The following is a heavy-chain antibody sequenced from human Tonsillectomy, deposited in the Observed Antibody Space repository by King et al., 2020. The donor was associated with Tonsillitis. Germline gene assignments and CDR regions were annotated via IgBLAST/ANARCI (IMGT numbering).Heavy chain of an antibody. CDR1: GYTFTSYG. V-gene: IGHV1-18*01. Sequence: VQLVESGAEVKKPGASVKVSCKASGYTFTSYGISWVRQAPGQGLEWMGWISAYNGNTNYTQKLQGKVTMTTDTSTSPAYMELRSLRSDDKAVYYCARERPFLLGRGYWVSYWGQGTLVTVSS. CDR3: ARERPFLLGRGYWVSY. D-gene: IGHD3-22*01. CDR2: ISAYNGNT. J-gene: IGHJ4*02.